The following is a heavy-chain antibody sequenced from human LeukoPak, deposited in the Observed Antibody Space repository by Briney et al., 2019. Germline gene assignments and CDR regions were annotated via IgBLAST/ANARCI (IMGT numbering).Heavy chain of an antibody. J-gene: IGHJ4*02. Sequence: GGSLRLSCAASGFTFSSYGMSWVRQAPGKGLEWVSAISGSGGSTYYAVSVKGRFTISRDESKNTLSLQMNILRAEDTAVYYCAKRIQSAMAMGYWGQGTLVTVSS. CDR2: ISGSGGST. CDR1: GFTFSSYG. CDR3: AKRIQSAMAMGY. V-gene: IGHV3-23*01. D-gene: IGHD5-18*01.